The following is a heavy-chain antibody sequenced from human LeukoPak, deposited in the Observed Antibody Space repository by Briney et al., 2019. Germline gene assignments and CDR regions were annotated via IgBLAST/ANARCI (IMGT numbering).Heavy chain of an antibody. V-gene: IGHV3-53*01. CDR2: SYSGGST. J-gene: IGHJ4*02. CDR3: ARGPDVDGYIHAPFDS. Sequence: AGTLRLSCAASGFSLWRHYMNWVRQAPGKGLEWVALSYSGGSTYYADSVKGRFTISRDNSKNMLYLETNSLRVEDSAVYYCARGPDVDGYIHAPFDSWGQGTLVTASS. CDR1: GFSLWRHY. D-gene: IGHD5-24*01.